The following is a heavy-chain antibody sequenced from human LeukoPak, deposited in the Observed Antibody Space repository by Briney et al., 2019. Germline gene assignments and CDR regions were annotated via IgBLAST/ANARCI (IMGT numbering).Heavy chain of an antibody. J-gene: IGHJ5*02. Sequence: PGGSLRLSCAASGFSFSSYAMSWVRQAPGKGLEWVSAISGSGGSTYYADSVKGRFTISRDNSKNTLYLQMNSLRAEDTGVYYCAKDLLERSGRPGWFDPWGQGTLVTVSS. CDR1: GFSFSSYA. V-gene: IGHV3-23*01. CDR3: AKDLLERSGRPGWFDP. D-gene: IGHD3-10*01. CDR2: ISGSGGST.